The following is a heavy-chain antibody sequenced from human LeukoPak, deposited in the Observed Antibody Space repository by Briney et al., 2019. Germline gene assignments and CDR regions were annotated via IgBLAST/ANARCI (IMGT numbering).Heavy chain of an antibody. D-gene: IGHD5-18*01. CDR3: VREARGYHYTYFDY. CDR2: VSSGHHA. V-gene: IGHV3-13*01. Sequence: GGSLRLSCTASGFTLGGHDMHWVRQTTGGGLEWVAAVSSGHHAFYADSVQGRFAVSRVDGKNSLYLRMNSLRAGDTAVYYCVREARGYHYTYFDYWGQGSLVTVSS. J-gene: IGHJ4*02. CDR1: GFTLGGHD.